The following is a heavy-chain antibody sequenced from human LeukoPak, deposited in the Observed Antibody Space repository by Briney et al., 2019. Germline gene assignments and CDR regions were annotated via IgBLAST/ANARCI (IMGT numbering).Heavy chain of an antibody. J-gene: IGHJ4*02. CDR2: INQDGSDI. D-gene: IGHD2-2*01. CDR3: AGNPAKVFPAVY. CDR1: GFTFSTYW. Sequence: GGSLRLSCAVSGFTFSTYWMSWVRQAPGKGLEWVGNINQDGSDIYYVDPVKGRFTISRDNAKNSLSLQMNSLRADDTAVYYCAGNPAKVFPAVYWGQGTLVTVSS. V-gene: IGHV3-7*01.